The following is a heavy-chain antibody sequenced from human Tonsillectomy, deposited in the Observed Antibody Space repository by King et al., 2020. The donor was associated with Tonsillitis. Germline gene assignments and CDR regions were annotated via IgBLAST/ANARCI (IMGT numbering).Heavy chain of an antibody. Sequence: MQLQESGPGLVKPSETLSLTCGVSGYSISSGHYWGWIRQPPGKGLEWIGSIHHTGSTYYNPSVKSRVTISVDTSKNQFSLRLSSVTSADTAVYFCARDGGGAYSGYDTGVSSYGGQGTLVTVSS. CDR2: IHHTGST. V-gene: IGHV4-38-2*02. J-gene: IGHJ4*02. CDR1: GYSISSGHY. CDR3: ARDGGGAYSGYDTGVSSY. D-gene: IGHD5-12*01.